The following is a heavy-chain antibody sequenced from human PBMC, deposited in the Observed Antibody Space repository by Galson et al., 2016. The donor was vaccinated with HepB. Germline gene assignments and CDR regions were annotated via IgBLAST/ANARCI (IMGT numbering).Heavy chain of an antibody. CDR2: VHSSGSS. CDR3: ARGTLSCTGNSCFYQYFDL. D-gene: IGHD5-18*01. CDR1: GDSSSPHY. V-gene: IGHV4-59*11. J-gene: IGHJ2*01. Sequence: SETLSLTCTVSGDSSSPHYRSWIRQPPGKGLEWIGYVHSSGSSFYNPSLRGRVTISVDTSKNHFSLKLGSVTAADTAVYFCARGTLSCTGNSCFYQYFDLWGRGILVTVSS.